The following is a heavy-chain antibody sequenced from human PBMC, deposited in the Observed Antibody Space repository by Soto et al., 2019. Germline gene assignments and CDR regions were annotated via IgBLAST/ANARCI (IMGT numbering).Heavy chain of an antibody. J-gene: IGHJ4*02. D-gene: IGHD3-9*01. CDR2: ISSSSSYI. V-gene: IGHV3-21*01. Sequence: GGSLRLSCAASGFTFSSYSMNWVRQAPGKGLEWVSSISSSSSYIYYADSVKGRFTISRDNAKNSLYLQMNSLRAEDTAVYYCARDKESDYDILTGYSAWFDYWGQGTLVTVSS. CDR3: ARDKESDYDILTGYSAWFDY. CDR1: GFTFSSYS.